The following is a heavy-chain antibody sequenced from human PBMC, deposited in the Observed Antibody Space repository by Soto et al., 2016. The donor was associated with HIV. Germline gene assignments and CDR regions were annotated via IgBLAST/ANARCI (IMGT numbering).Heavy chain of an antibody. J-gene: IGHJ4*02. CDR2: INSDGSNT. V-gene: IGHV3-74*01. Sequence: EVPLVESGGGLVQPGGSLRLSCAASGFNFSSYWMHWVRQAPGKGLMWVSRINSDGSNTRYADSVKGRFTISRDNAKNTLYLQMNSLRADDTAVYYCARDRXFWSGSLYYWGQGTLVTVSS. CDR3: ARDRXFWSGSLYY. D-gene: IGHD3-3*01. CDR1: GFNFSSYW.